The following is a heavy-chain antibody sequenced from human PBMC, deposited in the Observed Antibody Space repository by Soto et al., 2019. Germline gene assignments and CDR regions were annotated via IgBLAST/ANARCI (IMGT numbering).Heavy chain of an antibody. V-gene: IGHV1-46*01. CDR3: ARDVIRQDNYETIGFYFDH. CDR1: GYSFTNFH. CDR2: IDPSGGIT. Sequence: QVQLSQFGAEVKKPGASVKVACKASGYSFTNFHIHWVRQAPGQGLEWMGMIDPSGGITRDAQRLQGRITMTRDASTSTVYMELRSLTSGDTAVYYCARDVIRQDNYETIGFYFDHWGHGTLVTVSS. J-gene: IGHJ4*01. D-gene: IGHD3-22*01.